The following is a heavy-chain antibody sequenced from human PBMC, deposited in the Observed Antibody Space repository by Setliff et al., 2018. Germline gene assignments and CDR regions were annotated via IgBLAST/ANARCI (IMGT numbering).Heavy chain of an antibody. D-gene: IGHD5-12*01. V-gene: IGHV4-34*01. Sequence: SETLSLTCAVYGGSFSGYYWSWIRQAPGKGLEWIGEINHRGTTSYTPSLKGRVTISVDTSKNLFSLKLSSVTAADTAVYYCARESRIGYGGYDCGFDFWGQGMLVTVSS. CDR1: GGSFSGYY. CDR2: INHRGTT. CDR3: ARESRIGYGGYDCGFDF. J-gene: IGHJ4*02.